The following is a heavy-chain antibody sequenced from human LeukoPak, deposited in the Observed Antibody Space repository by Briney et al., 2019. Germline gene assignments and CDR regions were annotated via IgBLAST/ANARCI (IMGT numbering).Heavy chain of an antibody. CDR1: GFTFDDYA. Sequence: GGSLRLSCAASGFTFDDYAMHWVRQAPGKGLEWVSGISWNSGSIGYADSVKGRITISRDNAKNSLYLQMNSLRAEDTALYYCAKGVPFYDILTGYDYWGQGTLVTVSS. V-gene: IGHV3-9*01. J-gene: IGHJ4*02. CDR2: ISWNSGSI. D-gene: IGHD3-9*01. CDR3: AKGVPFYDILTGYDY.